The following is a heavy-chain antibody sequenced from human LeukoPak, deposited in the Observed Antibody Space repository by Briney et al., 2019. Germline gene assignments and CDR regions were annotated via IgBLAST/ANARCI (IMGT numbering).Heavy chain of an antibody. Sequence: GRSLRLSCAASGFTFSDYDMTWVRQPPGKGLEWVSSVRGSGSSTYYADSVKGRFTISRDNSKNALFLQMSSLRLDDTAVYYCAKISSGSCHWGQGTLVTVSS. CDR1: GFTFSDYD. CDR2: VRGSGSST. V-gene: IGHV3-23*01. CDR3: AKISSGSCH. J-gene: IGHJ4*02. D-gene: IGHD6-13*01.